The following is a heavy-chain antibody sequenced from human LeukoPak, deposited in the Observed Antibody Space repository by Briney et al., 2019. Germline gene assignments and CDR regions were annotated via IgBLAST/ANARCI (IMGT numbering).Heavy chain of an antibody. CDR3: ARAGYDFWSGYLDY. CDR2: INTDGSST. V-gene: IGHV3-74*01. CDR1: GFTFSSYW. J-gene: IGHJ4*02. Sequence: GGSLRLSCAASGFTFSSYWMHWVRQAPGKGLVWVSRINTDGSSTSYADSVKGRFTISRDNAKNTLYLQMNSLRAEDTAVYYCARAGYDFWSGYLDYWGQGTLVTVSS. D-gene: IGHD3-3*01.